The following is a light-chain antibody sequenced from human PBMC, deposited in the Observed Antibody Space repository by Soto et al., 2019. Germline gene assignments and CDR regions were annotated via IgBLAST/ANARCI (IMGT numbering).Light chain of an antibody. CDR1: ESIITNH. CDR3: QQFSSSPLT. Sequence: EIVLTQSPGTLSLSPGERATLSCRASESIITNHLAWYQQKPGQAPRLLIYGVFRRATGIPDRFSGSGSGTDFTLTISRLEPEDLAVYYCQQFSSSPLTFGGGTKVDSK. J-gene: IGKJ4*01. CDR2: GVF. V-gene: IGKV3-20*01.